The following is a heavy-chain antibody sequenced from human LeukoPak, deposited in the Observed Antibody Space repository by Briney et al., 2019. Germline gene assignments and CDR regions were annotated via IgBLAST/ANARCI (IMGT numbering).Heavy chain of an antibody. J-gene: IGHJ3*02. CDR1: GYTFTGYH. CDR2: INPNSGGT. D-gene: IGHD6-19*01. CDR3: ARDRSPTYSSGWYQDAFDI. V-gene: IGHV1-2*04. Sequence: ASVKVSCKASGYTFTGYHMHWVRQAPGQGLEWMGWINPNSGGTNYAQKFQGWVTMTRDTSISTAYMELSRLRSDDTAVYYCARDRSPTYSSGWYQDAFDIWGQGTMVTVSS.